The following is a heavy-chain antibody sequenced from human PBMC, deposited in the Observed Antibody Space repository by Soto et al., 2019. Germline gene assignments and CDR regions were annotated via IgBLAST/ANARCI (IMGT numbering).Heavy chain of an antibody. V-gene: IGHV4-31*03. Sequence: SETLSLTCTVSGGSISSGGYYWGWIRQHPGKGLEWIGYIYYSGSTYYNPSLKSRVTISVDTSKNQFSLKLSSVTAADTAVYYCARDADFWSGYGYFDYWGQGTLVTVSS. J-gene: IGHJ4*02. D-gene: IGHD3-3*01. CDR1: GGSISSGGYY. CDR3: ARDADFWSGYGYFDY. CDR2: IYYSGST.